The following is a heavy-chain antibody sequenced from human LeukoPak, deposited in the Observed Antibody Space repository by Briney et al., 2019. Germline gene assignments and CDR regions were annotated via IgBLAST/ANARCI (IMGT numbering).Heavy chain of an antibody. Sequence: SETLSLTCTVSGDSISSYYWTWIRQPPGKGLEWIGYICYSGSTNYNPSLKSRVTISVDTSKNQFSLKLSSVTAADTAVYYCARRGFLGGSSGYNFDYWGQGTLVTVSS. CDR1: GDSISSYY. D-gene: IGHD3-22*01. CDR2: ICYSGST. CDR3: ARRGFLGGSSGYNFDY. V-gene: IGHV4-59*12. J-gene: IGHJ4*02.